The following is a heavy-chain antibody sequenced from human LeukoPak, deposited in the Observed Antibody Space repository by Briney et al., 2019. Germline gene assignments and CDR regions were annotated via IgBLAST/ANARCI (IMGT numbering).Heavy chain of an antibody. D-gene: IGHD3-10*01. V-gene: IGHV4-30-2*01. CDR2: IYHSGST. J-gene: IGHJ4*02. CDR1: GGSISSGGYS. Sequence: PSQTLSLTCAVSGGSISSGGYSWSWIRQPLGKGLEWIGYIYHSGSTYYNPSLKSRVTISVDRSKNQFSLKLSSVTAADTAVYYCARSRRSGYFDYWGQGTLVTVSS. CDR3: ARSRRSGYFDY.